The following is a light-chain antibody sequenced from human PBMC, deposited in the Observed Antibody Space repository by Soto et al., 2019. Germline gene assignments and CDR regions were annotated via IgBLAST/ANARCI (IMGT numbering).Light chain of an antibody. J-gene: IGLJ2*01. CDR1: SSNIGSNS. CDR3: AAWDDSLTPYVV. CDR2: NDD. V-gene: IGLV1-44*01. Sequence: QSVLTQPPSVSGNPGQRVTISCSGSSSNIGSNSVNWYQHLPGTAPKLLFYNDDQRPSGVPDRFSASKSGTSASLAISGLQSEDEADYYCAAWDDSLTPYVVFGGGTKLTVL.